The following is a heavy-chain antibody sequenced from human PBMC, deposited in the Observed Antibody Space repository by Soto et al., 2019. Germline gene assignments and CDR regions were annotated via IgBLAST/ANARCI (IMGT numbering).Heavy chain of an antibody. D-gene: IGHD3-22*01. CDR1: GGSISNDNYY. J-gene: IGHJ4*02. CDR3: ARKASTETSYDASADFES. V-gene: IGHV4-30-4*01. Sequence: SETLSLTCTVSGGSISNDNYYWSWIRQSPGKGLEWIAYIYYSGSTYYNPSLKSRLTISVDPSKNQFSLKLSSVTAADTAVYYCARKASTETSYDASADFESWGQGTLVTVSS. CDR2: IYYSGST.